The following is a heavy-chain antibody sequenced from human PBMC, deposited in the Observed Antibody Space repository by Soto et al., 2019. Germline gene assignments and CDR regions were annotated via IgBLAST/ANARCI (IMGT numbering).Heavy chain of an antibody. J-gene: IGHJ4*02. CDR2: ISPYNGDT. Sequence: QVQLVQSGAEVKKPGASVKVSCKASGYTFSSLGISWVRQAPGQGLEWMGWISPYNGDTKYAENFQGRVTMTTDTSTSTTYMEPGSLRSDDTAMYYCARDYCDSTRCYDTDYWGQGTLVTVSS. D-gene: IGHD2-2*01. CDR1: GYTFSSLG. CDR3: ARDYCDSTRCYDTDY. V-gene: IGHV1-18*01.